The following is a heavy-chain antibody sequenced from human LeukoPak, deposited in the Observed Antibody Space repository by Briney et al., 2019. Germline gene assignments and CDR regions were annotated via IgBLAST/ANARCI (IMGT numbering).Heavy chain of an antibody. Sequence: GASVKVSCKASGYTFTGYYMHWVRQAPGQGLEWMGWINPNSGGTNYAQRFQGRVTMTRDTSISTAYMELSRLRSDDTAVYYCARPLDQGLRFFNYWGQGTLVTVSS. J-gene: IGHJ4*02. CDR3: ARPLDQGLRFFNY. V-gene: IGHV1-2*02. D-gene: IGHD5-12*01. CDR1: GYTFTGYY. CDR2: INPNSGGT.